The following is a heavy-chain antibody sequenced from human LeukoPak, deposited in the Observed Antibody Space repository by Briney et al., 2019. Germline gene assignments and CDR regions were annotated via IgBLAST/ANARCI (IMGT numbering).Heavy chain of an antibody. CDR2: INPNSGDT. CDR1: GYTFTDFY. V-gene: IGHV1-2*02. CDR3: ARVENYDSSGYYYDYYGMDV. Sequence: ASVKVSCKASGYTFTDFYIHWVRPAPGQGLEWMGWINPNSGDTNYAQKFQGNVTMTRDTSISTAYMELTGLRYDDTAVYYCARVENYDSSGYYYDYYGMDVWGQGTTVTVSS. J-gene: IGHJ6*02. D-gene: IGHD3-22*01.